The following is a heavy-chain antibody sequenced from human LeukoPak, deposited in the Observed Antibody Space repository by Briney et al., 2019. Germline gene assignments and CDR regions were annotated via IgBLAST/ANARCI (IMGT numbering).Heavy chain of an antibody. D-gene: IGHD2-15*01. CDR1: GFTFSGFW. J-gene: IGHJ4*02. CDR2: IKQDGSDE. CDR3: ARGGGNFDS. V-gene: IGHV3-7*01. Sequence: PGGSLRLSCAASGFTFSGFWMSWIRQAPGKGLEWVANIKQDGSDEYYVDSVKGRFIISRDNAKNSLYLQMNSLRAEDTAVYYCARGGGNFDSWGQGTLVTVSS.